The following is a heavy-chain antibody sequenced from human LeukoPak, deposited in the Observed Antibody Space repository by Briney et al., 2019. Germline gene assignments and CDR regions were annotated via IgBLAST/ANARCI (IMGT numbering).Heavy chain of an antibody. CDR3: ARGDYYGSGSYPLHDGMDV. Sequence: GGSLRLSCAASGFTFDDYGMSWVRQAPGKGLEWVSGINWNGGSTGYADSVKGRFTISRDNAKNSLYLQMNSLRAEDTALYHCARGDYYGSGSYPLHDGMDVWGQGTTVTVSS. CDR1: GFTFDDYG. CDR2: INWNGGST. D-gene: IGHD3-10*01. V-gene: IGHV3-20*01. J-gene: IGHJ6*02.